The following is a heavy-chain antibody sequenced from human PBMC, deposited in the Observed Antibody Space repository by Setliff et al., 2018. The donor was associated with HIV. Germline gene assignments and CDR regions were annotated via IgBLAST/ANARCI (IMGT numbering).Heavy chain of an antibody. V-gene: IGHV1-18*01. CDR2: INIFNGNR. J-gene: IGHJ4*02. CDR3: ARDAPRNTGAAPGY. Sequence: ASVKVSCKTSGYTFSTSGISWVRQAPGQGLEWMGWINIFNGNRNYAQKFQGRVTMTTDASTSTAYLELRSLTSDDTAMYYCARDAPRNTGAAPGYWGQGTLVTVSS. CDR1: GYTFSTSG. D-gene: IGHD6-6*01.